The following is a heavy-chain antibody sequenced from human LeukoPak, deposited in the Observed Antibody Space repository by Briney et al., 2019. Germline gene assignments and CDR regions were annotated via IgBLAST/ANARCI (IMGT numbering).Heavy chain of an antibody. CDR1: GYTFTGDH. CDR3: ARDPYDSGSYYFDY. D-gene: IGHD3-10*01. J-gene: IGHJ4*02. Sequence: GASVTVSCKASGYTFTGDHMHWVRQAPGQGREWMGWINPNSGGTNYAQKFQGRVIMTRDTSISTAYMELSRLTSDDTAVYYCARDPYDSGSYYFDYWGQGTLVTVSS. CDR2: INPNSGGT. V-gene: IGHV1-2*02.